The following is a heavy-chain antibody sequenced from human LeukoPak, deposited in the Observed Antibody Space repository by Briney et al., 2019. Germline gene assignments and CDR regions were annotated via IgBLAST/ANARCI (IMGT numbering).Heavy chain of an antibody. CDR3: ARAGARYSYGFDY. D-gene: IGHD5-18*01. CDR1: GFTVSSNY. CDR2: IYSGGST. Sequence: PGGSLRLSCAASGFTVSSNYMSWVRQAPGKGLEWVSVIYSGGSTYYADSVKGRFTISRDNSKNTLYLQMNSLRAEDTAVYYCARAGARYSYGFDYWGQGTLVTVSS. J-gene: IGHJ4*02. V-gene: IGHV3-53*01.